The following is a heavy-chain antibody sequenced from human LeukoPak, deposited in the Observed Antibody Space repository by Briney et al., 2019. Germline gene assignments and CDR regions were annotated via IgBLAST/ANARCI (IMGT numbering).Heavy chain of an antibody. V-gene: IGHV1-2*02. Sequence: ASVKVSFKASGYTFTDYYMHWVRQAPGQGLEWMGWINPNSGGTNYAQKFQGRVTMTRDTSISTAYMELSRLRSDDTAVYYCARETVYSSSPGWGQGTLVTVSS. CDR1: GYTFTDYY. CDR2: INPNSGGT. D-gene: IGHD6-13*01. J-gene: IGHJ4*02. CDR3: ARETVYSSSPG.